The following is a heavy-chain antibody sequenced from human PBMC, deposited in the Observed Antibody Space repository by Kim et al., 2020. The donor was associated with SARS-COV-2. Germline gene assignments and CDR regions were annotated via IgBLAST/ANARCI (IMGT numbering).Heavy chain of an antibody. J-gene: IGHJ6*02. CDR1: GFTFSSYG. V-gene: IGHV3-30*18. Sequence: GGSLRLSCAASGFTFSSYGMRWVRQAPGKGLEWVAVISYDGSNKYYADSVKGRFTISRDNSKNTLYLQMNSLRAEDTAVYYCAKDRQWAATLGYYYYGMDVWGQGTTVTVSS. CDR2: ISYDGSNK. CDR3: AKDRQWAATLGYYYYGMDV. D-gene: IGHD2-15*01.